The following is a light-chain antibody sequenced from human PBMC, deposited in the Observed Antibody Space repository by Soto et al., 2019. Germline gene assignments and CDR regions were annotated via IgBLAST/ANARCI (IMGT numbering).Light chain of an antibody. V-gene: IGLV2-14*01. J-gene: IGLJ2*01. CDR3: SSYTSRSTPV. CDR2: EVS. Sequence: QSALTQPASVSGSPGQSITISCTGTTSDVGTYKYVSWYQQHPGKAPKLIIYEVSNRPSGVSNRFSGSKSGNTASLTISGLQAEDEADYYCSSYTSRSTPVFGGGTQLTVL. CDR1: TSDVGTYKY.